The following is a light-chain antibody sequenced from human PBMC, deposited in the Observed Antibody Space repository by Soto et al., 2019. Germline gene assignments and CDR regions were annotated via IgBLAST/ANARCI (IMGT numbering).Light chain of an antibody. CDR1: SRAVGGYNY. V-gene: IGLV2-14*01. J-gene: IGLJ1*01. CDR3: SSYTSSSTLYV. CDR2: EVS. Sequence: QSALTQPASVSGSPGQSITISCTGTSRAVGGYNYVSWYQQHPGKAPKLMIYEVSNRPSGVSNRFSGSKSGNTASLTISGLQAEDEADYYCSSYTSSSTLYVFGTGTKLTVL.